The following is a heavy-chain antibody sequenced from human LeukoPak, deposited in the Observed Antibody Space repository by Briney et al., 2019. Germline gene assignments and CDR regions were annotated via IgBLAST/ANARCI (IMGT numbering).Heavy chain of an antibody. CDR1: GLTFSSYS. D-gene: IGHD2-2*01. J-gene: IGHJ6*03. Sequence: GGSLRLSCAASGLTFSSYSMNWGCHAQGKGLEWVSSISSSSSCIYYADSVKGRFTISRDNVKNSLYLQMNSLRAEDTAVYYCARVLGYCSSTSCYSAGKYYMDVWGKGTTVSVSS. CDR2: ISSSSSCI. CDR3: ARVLGYCSSTSCYSAGKYYMDV. V-gene: IGHV3-21*01.